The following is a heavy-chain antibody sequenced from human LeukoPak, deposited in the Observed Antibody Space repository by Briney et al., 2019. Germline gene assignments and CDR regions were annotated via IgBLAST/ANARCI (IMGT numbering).Heavy chain of an antibody. J-gene: IGHJ4*02. D-gene: IGHD3-16*01. CDR1: GFIFSDYY. CDR3: AREEGGYFDY. CDR2: ISSSGSST. Sequence: PGGSLRLSCAASGFIFSDYYMSWIRQAPGKGLEWVSCISSSGSSTNYADSVRGRFTISRDNAKNSLYLQMSSLRAEDTALYYCAREEGGYFDYWGQGTLVTVSS. V-gene: IGHV3-11*05.